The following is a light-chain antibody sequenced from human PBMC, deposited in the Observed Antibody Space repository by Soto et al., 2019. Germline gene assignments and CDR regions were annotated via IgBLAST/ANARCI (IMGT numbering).Light chain of an antibody. Sequence: QSVLTQPPSASGTPGQRVTISCSGSSSNIGSYPVNWYQQLPGTAPTLLIYGNSHRPSGVPERFSGSKSGTSASLAISGLQSEDEADYYCAAWDDSSWVFGGGTKVTVL. CDR1: SSNIGSYP. CDR3: AAWDDSSWV. CDR2: GNS. V-gene: IGLV1-44*01. J-gene: IGLJ3*02.